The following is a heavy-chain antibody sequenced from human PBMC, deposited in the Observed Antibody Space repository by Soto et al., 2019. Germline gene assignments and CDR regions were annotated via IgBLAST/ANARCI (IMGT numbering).Heavy chain of an antibody. CDR3: ARGLTIFGVVNWFDP. D-gene: IGHD3-3*01. V-gene: IGHV1-2*04. CDR1: GYTFTGYY. Sequence: ASVKVSCKASGYTFTGYYIHWVRQAPGQGLEWMGWINPNSGGTNYAQKFQGWVTMTRDTSISTAYMELSRLRSDDTAVYYCARGLTIFGVVNWFDPWGQGTLVTVSS. CDR2: INPNSGGT. J-gene: IGHJ5*02.